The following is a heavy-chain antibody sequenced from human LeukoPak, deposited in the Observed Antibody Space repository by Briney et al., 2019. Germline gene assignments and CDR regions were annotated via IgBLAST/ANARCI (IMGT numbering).Heavy chain of an antibody. J-gene: IGHJ4*02. CDR3: ARASIAVAGPLDY. V-gene: IGHV3-53*01. CDR2: IYSGGST. CDR1: GFTVSSNY. Sequence: PRGSLRLSCAASGFTVSSNYMSWVRQAPGKGLEWVSVIYSGGSTYYADSVKGRFTISRDNSKNTLYLQMNSLRAEDTAVYYCARASIAVAGPLDYWGQGTLVTVSS. D-gene: IGHD6-19*01.